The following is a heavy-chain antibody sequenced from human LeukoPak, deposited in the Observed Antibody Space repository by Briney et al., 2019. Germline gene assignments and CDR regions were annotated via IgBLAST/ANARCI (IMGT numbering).Heavy chain of an antibody. D-gene: IGHD3-22*01. Sequence: PSETLSLTCTVCGGSFSGYYWRYIRQPPGKGLEWIGEIFHSGSTNYNPSLKSRDTISVDKSKNQFSLKLSSVTAADTAVYYCARNRGTTYYYDSSGYADYWGQGTLVTVSS. V-gene: IGHV4-34*12. CDR2: IFHSGST. J-gene: IGHJ4*02. CDR3: ARNRGTTYYYDSSGYADY. CDR1: GGSFSGYY.